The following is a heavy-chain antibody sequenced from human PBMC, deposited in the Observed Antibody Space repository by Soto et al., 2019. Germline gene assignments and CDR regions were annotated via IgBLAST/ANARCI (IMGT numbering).Heavy chain of an antibody. CDR3: ARRGLGGGSCCPLDY. D-gene: IGHD2-15*01. J-gene: IGHJ4*02. V-gene: IGHV3-30-3*01. CDR1: GFTFSSYA. Sequence: QVQLVESGGGVVQPGRSLRLSCAASGFTFSSYAMHWVRQAPGKGLEWVAVISYDGSNKYYADSVKGRFTISRDNSKNTLYLQMNSLRAEDTAVYYCARRGLGGGSCCPLDYWGQGTLVTVSS. CDR2: ISYDGSNK.